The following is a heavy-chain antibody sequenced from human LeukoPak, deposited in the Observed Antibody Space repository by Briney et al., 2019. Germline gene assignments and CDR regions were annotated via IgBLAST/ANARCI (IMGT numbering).Heavy chain of an antibody. Sequence: KPGGSLRLSCAASGFTFSSYGMHWVRQAPGKGLEWVAFIRYDGGNNYYADSVKGRFTISRDNSKNTLYLQMNSLRAEDTAVYYCAKDRTYSGSYLGEDYWGQGTLVTVSS. V-gene: IGHV3-30*02. CDR2: IRYDGGNN. CDR1: GFTFSSYG. J-gene: IGHJ4*02. D-gene: IGHD1-26*01. CDR3: AKDRTYSGSYLGEDY.